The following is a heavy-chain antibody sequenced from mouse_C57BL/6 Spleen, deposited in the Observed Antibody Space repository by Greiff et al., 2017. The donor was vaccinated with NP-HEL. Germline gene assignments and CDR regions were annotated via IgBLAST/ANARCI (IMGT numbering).Heavy chain of an antibody. V-gene: IGHV7-3*01. J-gene: IGHJ2*01. Sequence: EVKLVESGGGLVQPGGSLSLSCAASGFTFTDYYMSWVRQPPGKALGWLGFIRNKANGYTTEYSASVKGRFTISRDNSQSILYLQMNAPRAEDSATYYCARSLPYYFDYWGQGTTLTVSS. CDR1: GFTFTDYY. D-gene: IGHD2-1*01. CDR2: IRNKANGYTT. CDR3: ARSLPYYFDY.